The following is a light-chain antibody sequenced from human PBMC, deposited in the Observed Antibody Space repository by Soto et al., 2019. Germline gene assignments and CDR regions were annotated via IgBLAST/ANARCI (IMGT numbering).Light chain of an antibody. CDR3: QQYNDWPLT. CDR2: GAF. V-gene: IGKV3-15*01. J-gene: IGKJ1*01. CDR1: QSVRSN. Sequence: EIVMTESPVTLSVSPGERATLSCRASQSVRSNLAWYQQKPGQAPSLLIYGAFTRATGIPTRFSGTGSGTEFTLTISSLQSEDFALYYCQQYNDWPLTFGQVTKVDIK.